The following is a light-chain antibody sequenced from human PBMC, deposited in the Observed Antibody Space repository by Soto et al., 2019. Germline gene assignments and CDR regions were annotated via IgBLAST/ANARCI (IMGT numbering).Light chain of an antibody. CDR3: QQSYSTTWT. J-gene: IGKJ2*01. CDR2: GAS. Sequence: DIEMTQSPSSLSASVGDRVTITCRASQNIREYLNWYQQRPGKAPKLLISGASRLESGVPSRFGGSGSGTDFTLTISSLQPVDSATYFCQQSYSTTWTFGQGTNLEIK. V-gene: IGKV1-39*01. CDR1: QNIREY.